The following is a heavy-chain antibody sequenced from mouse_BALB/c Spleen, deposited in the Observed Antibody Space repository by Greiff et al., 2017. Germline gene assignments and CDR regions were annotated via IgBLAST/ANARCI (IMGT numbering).Heavy chain of an antibody. J-gene: IGHJ3*01. CDR3: ARSYYRYDGAWFAY. Sequence: DVQLVESGPGLVKPSQSLSLTCSVTGYSITSGYYWNWIRQFPGNKLEWMGYISYDGSNNYNPSLKNRISITRDTSKNQFFLKLNSVTTEDTATYYCARSYYRYDGAWFAYWGQGTLVTVSA. V-gene: IGHV3-6*02. D-gene: IGHD2-14*01. CDR2: ISYDGSN. CDR1: GYSITSGYY.